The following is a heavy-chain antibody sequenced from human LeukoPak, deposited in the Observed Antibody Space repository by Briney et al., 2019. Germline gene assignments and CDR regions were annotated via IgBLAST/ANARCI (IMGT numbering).Heavy chain of an antibody. CDR1: GYSINSGYY. D-gene: IGHD5-18*01. CDR3: ARAEYSSGYYFDY. Sequence: SETLSLTCAVSGYSINSGYYWGWIRQPPGKGLEWIGHVFHRGSTYHNPSLKSRVTISVDTSKNQFSLKLTSVTAADTAVYYCARAEYSSGYYFDYWGQGTLVTVSS. CDR2: VFHRGST. J-gene: IGHJ4*02. V-gene: IGHV4-38-2*01.